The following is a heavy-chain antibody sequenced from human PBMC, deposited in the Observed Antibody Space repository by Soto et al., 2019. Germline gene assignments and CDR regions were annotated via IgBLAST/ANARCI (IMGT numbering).Heavy chain of an antibody. CDR2: ISAYNGNT. V-gene: IGHV1-18*04. D-gene: IGHD3-3*01. J-gene: IGHJ6*02. CDR3: ARGGVRITIFGVVINTRPGRARYGMDV. Sequence: GSVNVSCKASGYTFTSYGISWVRQATGQGLEWMGWISAYNGNTNYAQKLQGRVTMTTDTSTSTAYMELRSLRSDDTAVYYCARGGVRITIFGVVINTRPGRARYGMDVWGQGTTVTVSS. CDR1: GYTFTSYG.